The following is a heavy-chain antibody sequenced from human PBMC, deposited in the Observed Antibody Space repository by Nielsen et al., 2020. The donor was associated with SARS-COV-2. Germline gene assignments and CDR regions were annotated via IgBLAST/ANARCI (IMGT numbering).Heavy chain of an antibody. CDR2: IYYSGSS. CDR1: GDSISSRSYY. V-gene: IGHV4-39*02. CDR3: ARDLPLGLQWLVSFDY. D-gene: IGHD6-19*01. Sequence: SETLSLTCTVSGDSISSRSYYWGWIRQSPGKGLEWIGSIYYSGSSYHNPSLKSRVTISVDTSKNQFSLKLSSVTAADTAVYYCARDLPLGLQWLVSFDYWGQGTLVTVSS. J-gene: IGHJ4*02.